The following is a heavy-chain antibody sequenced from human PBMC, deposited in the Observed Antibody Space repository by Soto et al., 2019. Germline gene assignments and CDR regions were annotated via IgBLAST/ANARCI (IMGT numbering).Heavy chain of an antibody. Sequence: QVQLQESGPGLVKPSETLSLTCTVSGGSISSYYWSWIRQPPGKGLEWIGYIYYSGSTNYNPSLKTPATIPVTTPKNPSPLKLSSVPAADTAVYYCASRYGGTLDYWGQGTLVTLSS. D-gene: IGHD4-17*01. CDR2: IYYSGST. CDR3: ASRYGGTLDY. CDR1: GGSISSYY. J-gene: IGHJ4*02. V-gene: IGHV4-59*08.